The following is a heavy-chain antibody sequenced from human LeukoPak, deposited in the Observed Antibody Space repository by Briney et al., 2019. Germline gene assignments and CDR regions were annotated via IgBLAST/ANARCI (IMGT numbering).Heavy chain of an antibody. D-gene: IGHD3-16*01. CDR3: VVGGAGGGYFPN. Sequence: PGGSLRLSCVASEFSIDSSTMSWVRQTAGKGLEWVAKMREDGSDEKYVDSVKGRFTISRDNAKNSLYLQMDRLRPEDTAVYFCVVGGAGGGYFPNWGQGSLVIVSS. CDR1: EFSIDSST. J-gene: IGHJ1*01. V-gene: IGHV3-7*01. CDR2: MREDGSDE.